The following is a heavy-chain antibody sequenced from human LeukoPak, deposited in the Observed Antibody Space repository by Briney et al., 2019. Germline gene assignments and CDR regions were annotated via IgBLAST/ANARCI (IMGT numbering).Heavy chain of an antibody. V-gene: IGHV3-21*01. CDR3: ARGRALRYYYYMDV. J-gene: IGHJ6*03. Sequence: GGSLRLSRAASGFTFSSYSMNWVRQAPGKGLEWVSSISSSSSYIYYADSVKGRFTISRDNAKNSLYLQMNSLRAEDTAVYYCARGRALRYYYYMDVWGKGTTVTVSS. CDR1: GFTFSSYS. CDR2: ISSSSSYI.